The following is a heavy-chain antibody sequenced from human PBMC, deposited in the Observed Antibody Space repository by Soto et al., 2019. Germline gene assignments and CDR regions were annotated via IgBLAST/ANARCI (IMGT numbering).Heavy chain of an antibody. CDR1: DGSISNFY. J-gene: IGHJ4*02. D-gene: IGHD3-22*01. V-gene: IGHV4-59*01. CDR2: ISSSGNT. Sequence: SETLSLTCTVSDGSISNFYWSWIRQPPGKGLEWIGYISSSGNTNYNPSLKSRVSISVGTSKNQFSLNLTSVTAADTGVYYCARAPMVLTRSYFDSWGQGTPVTVSS. CDR3: ARAPMVLTRSYFDS.